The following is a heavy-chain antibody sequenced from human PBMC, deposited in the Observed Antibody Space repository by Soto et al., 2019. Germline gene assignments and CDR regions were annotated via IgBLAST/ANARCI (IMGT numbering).Heavy chain of an antibody. CDR3: AMALSSSWPFDY. J-gene: IGHJ4*02. V-gene: IGHV4-31*03. D-gene: IGHD6-13*01. CDR2: IYYSRST. CDR1: GGSISSGGYY. Sequence: QVQLQESGPGLVKPSQTLSLTCTVSGGSISSGGYYWSWSRQHPGKGLEWIGYIYYSRSTYYNPSLKSRVTISVDTSKNQFSLKLSSVTAADTAVYYCAMALSSSWPFDYWGQGTLVTVSS.